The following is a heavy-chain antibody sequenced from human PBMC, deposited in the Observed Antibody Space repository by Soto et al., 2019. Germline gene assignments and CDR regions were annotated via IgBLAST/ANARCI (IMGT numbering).Heavy chain of an antibody. V-gene: IGHV1-18*01. D-gene: IGHD6-19*01. CDR3: AREGGWYSSGWTYYGMDV. Sequence: ASVKVSCKASGYTFTSYGISWVRQAPGQGLEWMGWISAYNGNTNYAQKLQGRVTMTTDTSTSTAYMELRGLRSDDTAVYYCAREGGWYSSGWTYYGMDVWGQGTTVTVSS. CDR2: ISAYNGNT. CDR1: GYTFTSYG. J-gene: IGHJ6*02.